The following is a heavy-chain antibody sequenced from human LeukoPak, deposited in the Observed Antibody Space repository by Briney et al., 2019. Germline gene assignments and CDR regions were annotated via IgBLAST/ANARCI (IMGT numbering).Heavy chain of an antibody. Sequence: SQTLSLTCAVSGGSISSGGYSWSWIRQPPGKGLEWIGYIYHSGSTYYNPSLKSRVTISVDRSKNQFSLKLSSVTAADTAVYYCARVPRSTHTYGMDVWGQGTTVTVSS. CDR2: IYHSGST. J-gene: IGHJ6*02. D-gene: IGHD2-2*01. CDR3: ARVPRSTHTYGMDV. V-gene: IGHV4-30-2*01. CDR1: GGSISSGGYS.